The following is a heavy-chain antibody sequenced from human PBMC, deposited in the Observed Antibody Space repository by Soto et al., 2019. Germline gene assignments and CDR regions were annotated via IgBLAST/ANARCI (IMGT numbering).Heavy chain of an antibody. D-gene: IGHD2-2*02. CDR1: GFTFSSYG. CDR2: IWYDGSNK. J-gene: IGHJ6*02. Sequence: PGGSLRLSCAASGFTFSSYGMHWVRQAPGKGLEWVAVIWYDGSNKYYADSVKGRFTISRDNSKNTLYLQMNSLRAEDTAVYYCARDSVVRVPAAIIGMDVWGQGTTVTVSS. V-gene: IGHV3-33*01. CDR3: ARDSVVRVPAAIIGMDV.